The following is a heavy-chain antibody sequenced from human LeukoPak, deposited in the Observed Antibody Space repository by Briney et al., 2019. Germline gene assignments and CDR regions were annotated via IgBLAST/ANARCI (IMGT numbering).Heavy chain of an antibody. CDR3: ARDRYYDILTGYSNWFDP. Sequence: PGGSLRLSCAASGFNFDDYVMSWVRQAPGKGLEWVSGINWNGGSRGYADSVKGRFTISRDNAKNSLYLQMNSLRAEDTAVYYCARDRYYDILTGYSNWFDPWGQGTLVTVSS. CDR2: INWNGGSR. J-gene: IGHJ5*02. D-gene: IGHD3-9*01. V-gene: IGHV3-20*04. CDR1: GFNFDDYV.